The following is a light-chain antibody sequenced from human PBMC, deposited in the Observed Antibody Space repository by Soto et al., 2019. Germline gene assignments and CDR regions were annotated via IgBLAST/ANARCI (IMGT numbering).Light chain of an antibody. V-gene: IGKV4-1*01. CDR2: CAS. J-gene: IGKJ2*01. CDR3: QQYYNTPYT. CDR1: QNVLYRSSNKSY. Sequence: DIVMTQSPDFLAVSLGERATITCNSSQNVLYRSSNKSYLAWYQQRPGQPPRLLLYCASTRESGVPDRFIGSGSETDFTLTISSLQAGDEAIYHCQQYYNTPYTLDQGTNLEIK.